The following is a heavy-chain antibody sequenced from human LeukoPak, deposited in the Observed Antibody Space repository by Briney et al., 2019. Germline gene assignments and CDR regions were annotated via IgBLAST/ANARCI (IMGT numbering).Heavy chain of an antibody. D-gene: IGHD3-3*01. Sequence: PGGSLRLSCAASGFTFSSYSMNWVRQAPGKGLEWVSYISSSSSTIYYADSVKGRFTISRDNAKNSLYLQMNSLRAEDTAVYYCARAYYDFWSGYSDYWGQGTLVTVSS. CDR1: GFTFSSYS. V-gene: IGHV3-48*01. CDR3: ARAYYDFWSGYSDY. CDR2: ISSSSSTI. J-gene: IGHJ4*02.